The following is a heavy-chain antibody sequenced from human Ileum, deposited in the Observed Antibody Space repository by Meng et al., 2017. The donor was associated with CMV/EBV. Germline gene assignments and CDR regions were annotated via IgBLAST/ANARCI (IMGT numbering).Heavy chain of an antibody. Sequence: ASGFTFSSYAMSWVRQAPGKGLEWVSAISSSGGSTYSADSVVGRFTISRDNSKNTLYLQMNSLRVEDTAVYYCAKESGGYFPQAHDFWGQGTLVTVSS. CDR3: AKESGGYFPQAHDF. V-gene: IGHV3-23*01. CDR1: GFTFSSYA. D-gene: IGHD1-26*01. J-gene: IGHJ4*02. CDR2: ISSSGGST.